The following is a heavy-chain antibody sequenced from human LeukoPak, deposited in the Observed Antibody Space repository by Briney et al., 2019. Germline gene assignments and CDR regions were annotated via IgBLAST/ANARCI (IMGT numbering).Heavy chain of an antibody. J-gene: IGHJ4*02. V-gene: IGHV3-30*02. CDR3: AKGGITLVRGSFDY. D-gene: IGHD3-10*01. CDR1: GFTFSSYG. Sequence: GGSLRLSCAASGFTFSSYGMHWVRQAPGKGLEWVAFIRYDGSNKYYADSVKGRFTISRDNSKNTLYLQMNSLRAEDTAVYYCAKGGITLVRGSFDYWGQGTLVTVSS. CDR2: IRYDGSNK.